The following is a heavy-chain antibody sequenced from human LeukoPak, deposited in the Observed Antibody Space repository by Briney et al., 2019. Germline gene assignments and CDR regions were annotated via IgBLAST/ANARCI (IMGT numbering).Heavy chain of an antibody. CDR1: GYTFTSYA. V-gene: IGHV1-3*01. D-gene: IGHD3-9*01. CDR2: INAGNGNT. CDR3: ASTHVFDWLLAY. Sequence: GASVKVSCKASGYTFTSYAMHWVRQAPGQRLEWMGWINAGNGNTKYSQKFQGRVTITRDTSASTAYMELSSLRSEDTAVYYCASTHVFDWLLAYWGQGTLVTVSS. J-gene: IGHJ4*02.